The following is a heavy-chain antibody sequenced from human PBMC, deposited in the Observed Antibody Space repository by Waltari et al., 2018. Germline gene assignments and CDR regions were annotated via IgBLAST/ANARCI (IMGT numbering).Heavy chain of an antibody. CDR2: IYPGDSDT. V-gene: IGHV5-51*01. Sequence: EVQLVQSGAEVKKPGESLRISCQGSGFNFSNYWIGWVRQMPVKGLEWMGIIYPGDSDTRYSPSFQGQVTMSVDKSIRTAYLQWNSLKASDTAIYYCARHRTRSTLYNWFDPWGQGTQVSVSS. CDR3: ARHRTRSTLYNWFDP. J-gene: IGHJ5*02. D-gene: IGHD2-15*01. CDR1: GFNFSNYW.